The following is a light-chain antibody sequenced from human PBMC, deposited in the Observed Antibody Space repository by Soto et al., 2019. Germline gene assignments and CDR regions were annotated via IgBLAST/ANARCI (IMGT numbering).Light chain of an antibody. CDR3: LHYKDWPRWT. CDR1: QSVSNN. J-gene: IGKJ1*01. V-gene: IGKV3-15*01. Sequence: EIVMTQSPATLSVSPGERVTLSCRASQSVSNNLAWYQQQPGQAPRLLIYGASTTATGIPPRFSGSGSGTEFTLTISSLQSEDFAVYYCLHYKDWPRWTFGQGTKVDIK. CDR2: GAS.